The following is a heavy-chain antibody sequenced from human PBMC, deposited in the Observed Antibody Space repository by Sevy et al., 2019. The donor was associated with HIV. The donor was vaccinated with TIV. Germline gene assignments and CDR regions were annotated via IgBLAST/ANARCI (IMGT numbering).Heavy chain of an antibody. CDR1: GGSISSLNYY. CDR2: ISYSGRT. J-gene: IGHJ3*02. V-gene: IGHV4-31*03. CDR3: ARANAYLTSDAFDI. D-gene: IGHD1-26*01. Sequence: SETLSLTCTVSGGSISSLNYYWSWIRQHPGKGLEWIGYISYSGRTNDNPSLKSRITISVDTSKNQFSLRLSSVTAADTAVYYCARANAYLTSDAFDIWGQGTMVTASS.